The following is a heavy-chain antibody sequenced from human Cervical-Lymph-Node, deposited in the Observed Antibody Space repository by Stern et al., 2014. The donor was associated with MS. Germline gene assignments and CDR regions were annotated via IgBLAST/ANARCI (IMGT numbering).Heavy chain of an antibody. CDR3: ARDTNERGIDH. V-gene: IGHV3-33*01. J-gene: IGHJ4*02. CDR1: GFNFNKFG. D-gene: IGHD3-10*01. CDR2: IWYDESRR. Sequence: VHLVESVGGVVQPGRSLRLSCAASGFNFNKFGMHWVRQVPGKGLEWVAIIWYDESRRYYADSVKGRFTISRDNSKNTVDLQMNSLRVEDTAVYFCARDTNERGIDHWGQGILVTVSS.